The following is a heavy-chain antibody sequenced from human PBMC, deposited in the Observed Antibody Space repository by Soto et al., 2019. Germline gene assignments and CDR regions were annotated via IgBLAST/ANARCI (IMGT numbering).Heavy chain of an antibody. CDR3: ARTQVTQFFDY. CDR1: GGSFSGYY. CDR2: INHSGST. V-gene: IGHV4-34*01. Sequence: SETLSLTCAVYGGSFSGYYWSWIRQPPGKGLEWIGEINHSGSTNYNPSLKSRVTISVDTSKNQFSLKLSSVTAADTAVYYCARTQVTQFFDYWGQATLVTVSS. J-gene: IGHJ4*02. D-gene: IGHD2-21*02.